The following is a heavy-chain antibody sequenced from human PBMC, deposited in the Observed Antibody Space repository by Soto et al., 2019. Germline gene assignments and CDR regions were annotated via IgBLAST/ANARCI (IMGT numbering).Heavy chain of an antibody. CDR2: IYYSGST. CDR3: ARVYVVVVAATLFRSWFDP. V-gene: IGHV4-31*03. Sequence: QVQLQESGPGLVKPSQTLSLTCTVSGGSISSGGYYWSWIRQHPGKGLEWIGYIYYSGSTYYNPSLKSRVTISVDTSKNQFSLKLSSVTAADPAVYYCARVYVVVVAATLFRSWFDPWGQGTLVTVSS. J-gene: IGHJ5*02. CDR1: GGSISSGGYY. D-gene: IGHD2-15*01.